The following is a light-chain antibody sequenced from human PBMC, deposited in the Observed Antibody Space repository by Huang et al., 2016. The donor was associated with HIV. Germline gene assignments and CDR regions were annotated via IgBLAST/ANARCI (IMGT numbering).Light chain of an antibody. J-gene: IGKJ2*01. V-gene: IGKV3D-11*01. Sequence: EFVLTQSPATLSLSPGERATLSCRASQGVGSSLAWYQQKPGQAPRLLIYDASNRATGIPARFSGSGPGTDFTLTISGLEPEDFAVYYCQHRSNWHSYTFGQGTKLEIK. CDR3: QHRSNWHSYT. CDR1: QGVGSS. CDR2: DAS.